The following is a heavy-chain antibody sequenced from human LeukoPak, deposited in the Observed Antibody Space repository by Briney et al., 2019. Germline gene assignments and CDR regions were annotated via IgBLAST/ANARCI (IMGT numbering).Heavy chain of an antibody. D-gene: IGHD3-22*01. Sequence: GGSLRLSCAASGFTFSGSAMHWVHQASGKGLEWVGRIRSKANSYATAYAASVKGRFTISRDDSKNTAYLQMNSLKTEDTAVYYCTRHALGYYDSSGYYFFDYWGQGTLVTVSS. CDR1: GFTFSGSA. CDR2: IRSKANSYAT. CDR3: TRHALGYYDSSGYYFFDY. V-gene: IGHV3-73*01. J-gene: IGHJ4*02.